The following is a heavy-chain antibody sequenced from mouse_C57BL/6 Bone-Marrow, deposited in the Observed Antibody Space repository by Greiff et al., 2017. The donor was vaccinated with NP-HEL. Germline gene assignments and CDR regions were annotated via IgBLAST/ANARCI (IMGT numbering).Heavy chain of an antibody. J-gene: IGHJ4*01. CDR1: GYTFTSYW. V-gene: IGHV1-61*01. Sequence: QVQLQQPGAELVRPGSSVKLSCKASGYTFTSYWMDWVKQRPGQGLEWIGNIYPSDSETHYNQKFKDKATLTVDKSSSTAYMQLSSLTSEDSAVYYGARRMGTTTGYYAMDYWGQGTSVTVSS. CDR2: IYPSDSET. D-gene: IGHD2-2*01. CDR3: ARRMGTTTGYYAMDY.